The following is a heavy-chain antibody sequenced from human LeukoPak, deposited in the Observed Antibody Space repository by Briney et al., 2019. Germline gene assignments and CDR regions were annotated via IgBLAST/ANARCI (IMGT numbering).Heavy chain of an antibody. Sequence: GGSLRLSCAASGFTFSDYYMTWIRQAPGKGLEWVSYISSSGNTIYYADSVKGRFTISRDNSKSTLYLQMNSLRAEDTAVYYCAKVPVVVPTARENWFDPWGQGTLVTVSS. D-gene: IGHD2-2*01. CDR1: GFTFSDYY. V-gene: IGHV3-11*01. CDR2: ISSSGNTI. J-gene: IGHJ5*02. CDR3: AKVPVVVPTARENWFDP.